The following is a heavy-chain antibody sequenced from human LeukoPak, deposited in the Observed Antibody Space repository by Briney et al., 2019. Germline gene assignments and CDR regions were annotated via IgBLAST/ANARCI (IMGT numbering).Heavy chain of an antibody. J-gene: IGHJ6*02. CDR3: AKDIWPRRNYYYYGMDV. CDR1: GFTFSSYG. CDR2: ISYDGSNK. V-gene: IGHV3-30*18. D-gene: IGHD3-16*01. Sequence: GGSLRLSCAASGFTFSSYGMHWVRQAPGKGLEWVAVISYDGSNKYYADSVKGRFTISRDNSKNTLYLQMNSLRAEDTAVYYCAKDIWPRRNYYYYGMDVWGQGTTVTVSS.